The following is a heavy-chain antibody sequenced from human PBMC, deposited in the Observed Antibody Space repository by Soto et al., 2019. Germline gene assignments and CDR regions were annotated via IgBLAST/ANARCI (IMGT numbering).Heavy chain of an antibody. Sequence: EVQLVESGGGLVKPGGSLRLSCAASGFTFSSYSMNWVRQASGKGLEWVSSISSSSSYIYYADSVKGRFTISRDNAKNSLYLQMNRLRAEDTALYYCARDRPYYYDSSGYYFGYYGMDVWGQGTTVTVSS. CDR2: ISSSSSYI. CDR3: ARDRPYYYDSSGYYFGYYGMDV. D-gene: IGHD3-22*01. J-gene: IGHJ6*02. CDR1: GFTFSSYS. V-gene: IGHV3-21*01.